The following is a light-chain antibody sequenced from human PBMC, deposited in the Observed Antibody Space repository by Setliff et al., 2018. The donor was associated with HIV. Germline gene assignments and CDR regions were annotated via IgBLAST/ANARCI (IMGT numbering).Light chain of an antibody. V-gene: IGLV1-51*01. J-gene: IGLJ2*01. CDR3: GTWDNSLSVVV. Sequence: QSVLTQPPSVSAAPGQKVTISCYGSSSNIGNNYVSWYQQLPGTAPKFLIYDNDKRPSGIPDRFSGSKSATSATLGITGLRTGDEADYYCGTWDNSLSVVVFGGGTKVTVL. CDR2: DND. CDR1: SSNIGNNY.